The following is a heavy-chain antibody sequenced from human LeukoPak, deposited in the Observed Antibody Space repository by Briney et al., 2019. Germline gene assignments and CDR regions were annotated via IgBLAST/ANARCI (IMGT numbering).Heavy chain of an antibody. CDR1: GFTFSSYA. J-gene: IGHJ4*02. D-gene: IGHD2-8*01. CDR2: ISGSGGST. CDR3: AKDESLRYCTNGVCTAFDY. V-gene: IGHV3-23*01. Sequence: GGSLRLSCAASGFTFSSYAMSWVRQAPGKGLEWVSAISGSGGSTYYADSVKGRFTISRDNSKNTLYLQMNSLRAEDTAVYYCAKDESLRYCTNGVCTAFDYWGQGTLVTVSS.